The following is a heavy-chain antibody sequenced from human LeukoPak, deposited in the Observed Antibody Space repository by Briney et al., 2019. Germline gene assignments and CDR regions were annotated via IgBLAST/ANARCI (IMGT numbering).Heavy chain of an antibody. D-gene: IGHD3/OR15-3a*01. CDR3: AKSRLDYPTFDY. V-gene: IGHV1-3*03. CDR1: GYTFTNYA. CDR2: INAGNANT. Sequence: ASVKVSCKASGYTFTNYAMHWVRQAPGQRLEWMGWINAGNANTKYSQEFQGRVTITRDTSASTAYMELSSLRSEDMAVYYCAKSRLDYPTFDYWGQGTLVTVSS. J-gene: IGHJ4*02.